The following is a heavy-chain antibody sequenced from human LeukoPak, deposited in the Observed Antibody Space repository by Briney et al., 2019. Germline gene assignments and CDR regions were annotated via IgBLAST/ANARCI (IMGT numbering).Heavy chain of an antibody. CDR1: GGSVSSSSYY. D-gene: IGHD3-22*01. V-gene: IGHV4-39*07. CDR2: IYYSGSTYYSGST. J-gene: IGHJ4*02. CDR3: ASSDSSGYYVDY. Sequence: SETLSLTCAVYGGSVSSSSYYWGWIRQPPGKGLEWIGCIYYSGSTYYSGSTYYNPSLKSRVTISVDTSKNQFSLKLSSVTAADTAVYYCASSDSSGYYVDYWGQGTLVTVSS.